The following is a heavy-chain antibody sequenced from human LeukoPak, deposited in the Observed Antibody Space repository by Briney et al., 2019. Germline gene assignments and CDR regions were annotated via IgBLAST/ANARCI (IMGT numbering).Heavy chain of an antibody. J-gene: IGHJ1*01. CDR1: GFTFSSYA. CDR2: ISGSGGST. Sequence: GRSLRLSCAASGFTFSSYAMSWVRQAPGKGLEWVSAISGSGGSTYYADSVKGRFTISRDNSKDTLYLQMNSLRGDDTALYHCVREVGAPGSFHQWGQGALVTVSS. V-gene: IGHV3-23*01. CDR3: VREVGAPGSFHQ. D-gene: IGHD1-26*01.